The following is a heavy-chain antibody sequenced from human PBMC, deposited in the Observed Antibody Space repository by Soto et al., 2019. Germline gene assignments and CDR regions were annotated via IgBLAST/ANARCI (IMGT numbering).Heavy chain of an antibody. V-gene: IGHV4-34*01. J-gene: IGHJ5*02. CDR1: GGSFSGYY. CDR3: ARIAGYCSSTSCYGRFDP. CDR2: INHSGST. D-gene: IGHD2-2*01. Sequence: SETLSLTCAVYGGSFSGYYWSWIRQPPGKGLEWIGEINHSGSTNYNPSLKSRVTISVDTSKNQFSLKLSSVTAADTAVYYCARIAGYCSSTSCYGRFDPWGQGTLVTVSS.